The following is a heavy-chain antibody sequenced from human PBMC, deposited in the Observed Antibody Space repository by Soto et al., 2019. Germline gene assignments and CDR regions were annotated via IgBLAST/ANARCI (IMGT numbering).Heavy chain of an antibody. V-gene: IGHV1-2*04. CDR2: INPKSGGT. J-gene: IGHJ6*02. D-gene: IGHD4-17*01. CDR3: ARGDSTDCSYGGCSFFYNQDIDA. CDR1: GYSFTDYH. Sequence: ASVKVSCKASGYSFTDYHIHWVRQAPGQGLEWLGRINPKSGGTSTAQKFQGWVTMTTDTSISTASMELTRLTSDDTAIYYCARGDSTDCSYGGCSFFYNQDIDAWGQGTTGTVS.